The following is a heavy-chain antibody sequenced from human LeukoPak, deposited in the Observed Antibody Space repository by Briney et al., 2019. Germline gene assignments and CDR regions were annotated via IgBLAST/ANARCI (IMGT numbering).Heavy chain of an antibody. CDR2: ISSRGSSI. D-gene: IGHD3/OR15-3a*01. V-gene: IGHV3-48*04. CDR1: GFSFSSHG. CDR3: ARDRWTSKYYFDY. Sequence: GGSLRLSRAASGFSFSSHGMSWVRQAPGKGLEWVSYISSRGSSIYYADSVRGRFTLSRDNAKNSLFLQMSSLRAEDTAVYYCARDRWTSKYYFDYWGQGTLVTVSS. J-gene: IGHJ4*02.